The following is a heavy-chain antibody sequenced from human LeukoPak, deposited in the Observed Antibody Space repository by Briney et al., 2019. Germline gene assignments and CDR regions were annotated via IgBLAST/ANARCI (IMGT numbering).Heavy chain of an antibody. CDR1: GFTFSSFG. CDR2: ISGSGDST. J-gene: IGHJ6*03. D-gene: IGHD1-14*01. Sequence: PGGSLRLSCAASGFTFSSFGMSWVRQAPGKGLEWVSGISGSGDSTYYADSVKGRFTISRDNAKNSLYLQMNSLRAEDTAVYYCASLVIGSYYYYYMDVWGKGTTVTVSS. CDR3: ASLVIGSYYYYYMDV. V-gene: IGHV3-23*01.